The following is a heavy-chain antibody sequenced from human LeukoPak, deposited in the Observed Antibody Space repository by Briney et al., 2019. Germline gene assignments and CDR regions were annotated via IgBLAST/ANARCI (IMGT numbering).Heavy chain of an antibody. CDR2: ISAYNGNT. J-gene: IGHJ5*02. Sequence: ASVKVSCKASGYTFTSYGISWVRQAPGQGLEWMGWISAYNGNTNYAQKLQGRVTMTTDTSTSTAYMELRSLRSDDTAVYYCAREYYDFLSGSTCFDPWGRGPLVTVSS. CDR3: AREYYDFLSGSTCFDP. D-gene: IGHD3-9*01. CDR1: GYTFTSYG. V-gene: IGHV1-18*01.